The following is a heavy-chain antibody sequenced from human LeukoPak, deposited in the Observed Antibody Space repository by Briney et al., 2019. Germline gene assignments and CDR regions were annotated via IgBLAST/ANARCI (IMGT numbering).Heavy chain of an antibody. D-gene: IGHD3-9*01. Sequence: GGSLRLSCAASGFTFSDHYMDWVRQAPGKGLEWVGRTRNKANSYTTEYAASVKGRFTISRDDSKNSLYLQMDSLRPEDTAVYYCARDPSFNYFDPAGYFPDHWGQGTLVTVAS. CDR2: TRNKANSYTT. CDR3: ARDPSFNYFDPAGYFPDH. CDR1: GFTFSDHY. J-gene: IGHJ4*02. V-gene: IGHV3-72*01.